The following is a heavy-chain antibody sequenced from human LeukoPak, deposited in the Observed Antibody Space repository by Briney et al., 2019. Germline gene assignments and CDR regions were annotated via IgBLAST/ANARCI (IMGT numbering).Heavy chain of an antibody. CDR1: GFTFSSYA. CDR2: ISGSGGST. V-gene: IGHV3-23*01. D-gene: IGHD3-10*01. CDR3: AKDRSAHRGTMVRGVVY. J-gene: IGHJ4*02. Sequence: PGGSLRLSCAASGFTFSSYAMSWVRQAPGKGLEWVSAISGSGGSTYYADSVKGRFTISRDNSKNTLYLQMNSLRAEDTAVYYCAKDRSAHRGTMVRGVVYWGQGTLVTVSS.